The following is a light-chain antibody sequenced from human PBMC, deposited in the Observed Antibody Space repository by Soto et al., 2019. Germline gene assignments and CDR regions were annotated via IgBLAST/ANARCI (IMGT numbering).Light chain of an antibody. CDR2: GAS. CDR1: QSVRSN. V-gene: IGKV3-15*01. Sequence: EIVMTQSPDTLSVSPGERATLSCRASQSVRSNLAWYQQKPGQAPRLLLYGASSRATGFPGRFSGSGSGTDFTLTISSLQSEDFAVYYCQQYNNWPWTFGQGTKVDIK. CDR3: QQYNNWPWT. J-gene: IGKJ1*01.